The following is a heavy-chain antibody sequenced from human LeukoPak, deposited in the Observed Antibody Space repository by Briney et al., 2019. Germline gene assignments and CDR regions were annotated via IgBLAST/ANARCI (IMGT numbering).Heavy chain of an antibody. Sequence: SETLSLTCTVSGGSISSGSYFWSWIRQPAGKGLEWIGRIYTSGSTNYNPSLKSRVTISVDTSKNQFSLKLSSVTAADTAVYYCARVSQWLVPGAFDIWGQGTMVTVSS. CDR1: GGSISSGSYF. CDR2: IYTSGST. V-gene: IGHV4-61*02. CDR3: ARVSQWLVPGAFDI. J-gene: IGHJ3*02. D-gene: IGHD6-19*01.